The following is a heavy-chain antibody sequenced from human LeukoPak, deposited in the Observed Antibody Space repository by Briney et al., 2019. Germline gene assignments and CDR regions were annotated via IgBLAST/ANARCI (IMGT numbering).Heavy chain of an antibody. D-gene: IGHD3-22*01. CDR2: ISGSGGST. V-gene: IGHV3-23*01. CDR1: EFTFSRYW. Sequence: GGSLRLSCAASEFTFSRYWMTWVRQAPGKGLEWVSAISGSGGSTYYADSVKGRFAISRDNSKNTLYLQMNSLRAEDTAVYYCAKDYYDSSGYYYGTLDYWGQGTLVTVSS. CDR3: AKDYYDSSGYYYGTLDY. J-gene: IGHJ4*02.